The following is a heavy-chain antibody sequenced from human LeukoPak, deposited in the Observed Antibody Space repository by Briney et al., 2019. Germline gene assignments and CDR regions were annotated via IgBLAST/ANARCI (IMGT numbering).Heavy chain of an antibody. CDR1: GGSFSGYY. Sequence: PLETLSLTCAVYGGSFSGYYWSWIRQPPGKGLEWIGYIYYTGSTNYNPSLNSRVTISVDTSRNHFSLKLTSVTAADTAVYYCARSFSSSYPDGFDIWGQGTMVTVSS. J-gene: IGHJ3*02. CDR3: ARSFSSSYPDGFDI. D-gene: IGHD6-13*01. CDR2: IYYTGST. V-gene: IGHV4-59*08.